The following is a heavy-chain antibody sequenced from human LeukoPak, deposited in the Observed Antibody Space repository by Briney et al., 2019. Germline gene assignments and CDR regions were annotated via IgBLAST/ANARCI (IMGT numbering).Heavy chain of an antibody. Sequence: GGSLRLSCAASGFTFSDYYMGWIRQAPGKGLEWVSYISSSGSTIYYADSVKGRFTISRDNAKNSLYLQMNSLRAEDTAVYYCARDLAPYYDILTGYSYWGQGTLVTVSS. CDR3: ARDLAPYYDILTGYSY. CDR2: ISSSGSTI. D-gene: IGHD3-9*01. CDR1: GFTFSDYY. V-gene: IGHV3-11*01. J-gene: IGHJ4*02.